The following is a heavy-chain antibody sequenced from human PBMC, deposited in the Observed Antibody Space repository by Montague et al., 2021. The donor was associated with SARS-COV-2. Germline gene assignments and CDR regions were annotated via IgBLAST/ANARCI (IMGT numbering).Heavy chain of an antibody. CDR2: MSYDGSNK. CDR3: ARDSYLSGFDY. D-gene: IGHD3-10*01. CDR1: GFTFSSYG. V-gene: IGHV3-30-3*01. Sequence: SLRLSCAASGFTFSSYGMHWVRQAPGKGLEWVAVMSYDGSNKYYADSVKGRFTISRDNSKNTLYLHMNSLRVEDTAVYYCARDSYLSGFDYWGQGTLVTVSS. J-gene: IGHJ4*02.